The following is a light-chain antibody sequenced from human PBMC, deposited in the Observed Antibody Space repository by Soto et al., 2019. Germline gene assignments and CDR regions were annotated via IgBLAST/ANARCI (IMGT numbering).Light chain of an antibody. J-gene: IGKJ1*01. Sequence: EIVLTQTPGTLSLSPGERATLSCRASQSVRSDYLAWYQQKPGQAPRLLIYIASNRAPGIPDRFSGSGSGTDFTLTISRLEPEDFAVYYCQQYGTSPCTCGQGTKLEIK. CDR2: IAS. CDR1: QSVRSDY. CDR3: QQYGTSPCT. V-gene: IGKV3-20*01.